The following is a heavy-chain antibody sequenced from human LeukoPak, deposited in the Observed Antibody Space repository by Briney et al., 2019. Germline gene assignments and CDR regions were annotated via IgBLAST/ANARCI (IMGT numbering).Heavy chain of an antibody. V-gene: IGHV1-2*02. CDR3: ASSLSVTRGLITTMLGY. CDR1: GYIFTDFY. CDR2: ISPTNGAT. J-gene: IGHJ4*02. D-gene: IGHD3-10*01. Sequence: AASVKVSCKTSGYIFTDFYLHWVRQAPGQGLEWMGWISPTNGATSYARRFQGRVNMARDTSTSTSYMELSSLGSDDTAVYYCASSLSVTRGLITTMLGYWGQGTLVTVSS.